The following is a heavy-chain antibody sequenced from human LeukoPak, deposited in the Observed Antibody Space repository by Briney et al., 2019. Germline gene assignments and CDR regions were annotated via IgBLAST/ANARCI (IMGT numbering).Heavy chain of an antibody. V-gene: IGHV3-23*01. J-gene: IGHJ4*02. CDR2: ISTSGDST. D-gene: IGHD2-2*01. CDR1: GFTFNNYA. Sequence: PGGSLRLSCAASGFTFNNYAMTWVRQAPGKGLEWVSTISTSGDSTYYADPVKGRFTISRDNSKNTLYLQMNSLTAEDTALHYCARARYCSSTSCFLDYWGQGTLVTVSS. CDR3: ARARYCSSTSCFLDY.